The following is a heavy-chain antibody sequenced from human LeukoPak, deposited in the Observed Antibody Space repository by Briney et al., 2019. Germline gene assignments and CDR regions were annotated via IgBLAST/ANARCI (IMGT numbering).Heavy chain of an antibody. CDR3: ARVLSGWTTVTMGDGGWFDP. J-gene: IGHJ5*02. CDR1: GGSISSYY. D-gene: IGHD4-17*01. CDR2: IYYSGST. V-gene: IGHV4-59*01. Sequence: PSETLSLTCTVSGGSISSYYWSWIRQPPGKGLEWIGYIYYSGSTNYNPSLKSRVTISVDTSKNQFSLKLSSVTAADTAVYYCARVLSGWTTVTMGDGGWFDPWGQGTLVTVSS.